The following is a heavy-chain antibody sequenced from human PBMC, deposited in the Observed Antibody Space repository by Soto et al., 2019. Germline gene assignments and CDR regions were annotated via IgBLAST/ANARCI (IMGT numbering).Heavy chain of an antibody. Sequence: KPSETLSLTCTVSGGSISSYYWSWIRQPPGKGLEWIGYIYHSGSTNYNPSLKSRVTISVDTSKNQFSLKLSSVTAADTAVYYCARDTSGYSNNWFDPWGQGTLVTVSS. CDR2: IYHSGST. CDR1: GGSISSYY. D-gene: IGHD3-22*01. J-gene: IGHJ5*02. CDR3: ARDTSGYSNNWFDP. V-gene: IGHV4-59*01.